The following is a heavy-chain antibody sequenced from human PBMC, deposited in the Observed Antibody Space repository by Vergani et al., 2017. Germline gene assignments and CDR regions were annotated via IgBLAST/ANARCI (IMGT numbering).Heavy chain of an antibody. Sequence: QVQLVQSGAEVKKPGASVKVSCKASGYTFTSYYMHWVRQAPGQGLEWMGIINPSGGSTSYAQKFQGRVTMTRDTSTSTVYMELSSMRSEDTAVYYCARGLGDSGYDLYFDYWGQGTLVTVSS. J-gene: IGHJ4*02. V-gene: IGHV1-46*01. CDR3: ARGLGDSGYDLYFDY. D-gene: IGHD5-12*01. CDR2: INPSGGST. CDR1: GYTFTSYY.